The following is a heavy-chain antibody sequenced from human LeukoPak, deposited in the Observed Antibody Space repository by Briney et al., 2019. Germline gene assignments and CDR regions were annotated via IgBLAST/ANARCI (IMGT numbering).Heavy chain of an antibody. Sequence: GGSLRLSCAASGFTFSSYWMHWVRQAPGKGLVWVSHINNDGSSTSYADSVKGRFTISRDNAKNTLHLQMNSLRIEDTAVYYCACYGIAPPYWGQGTLVTVSS. CDR2: INNDGSST. CDR1: GFTFSSYW. CDR3: ACYGIAPPY. J-gene: IGHJ4*02. V-gene: IGHV3-74*01. D-gene: IGHD2-15*01.